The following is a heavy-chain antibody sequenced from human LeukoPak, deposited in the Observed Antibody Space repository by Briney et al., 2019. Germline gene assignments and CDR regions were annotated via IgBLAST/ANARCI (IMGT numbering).Heavy chain of an antibody. J-gene: IGHJ6*03. CDR2: IYYSGST. CDR1: GGSISSGGYY. D-gene: IGHD2-2*01. CDR3: ARALCSTSCYHPAQYYMDV. Sequence: KPSETLSLTCTVSGGSISSGGYYWSWIRQPPGKGLEWIGYIYYSGSTYYNPSLKSRVTISVDTSENQFSLKLSSVTAADTAVYYCARALCSTSCYHPAQYYMDVWGKGTTVTVSS. V-gene: IGHV4-30-4*08.